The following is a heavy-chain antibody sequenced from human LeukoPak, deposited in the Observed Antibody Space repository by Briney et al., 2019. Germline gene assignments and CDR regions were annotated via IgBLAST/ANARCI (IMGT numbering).Heavy chain of an antibody. Sequence: GGSLRLSCAASGFTFSSYSMNWVRQAPGKGLEWVSSISSSSYIYYADSVKGRFTISRDNAKNSLYLQMNSLRAEDTAVYYCARDRRYDFWSGLDYWGQGTLVTVSS. CDR1: GFTFSSYS. D-gene: IGHD3-3*01. CDR3: ARDRRYDFWSGLDY. J-gene: IGHJ4*02. V-gene: IGHV3-21*01. CDR2: ISSSSYI.